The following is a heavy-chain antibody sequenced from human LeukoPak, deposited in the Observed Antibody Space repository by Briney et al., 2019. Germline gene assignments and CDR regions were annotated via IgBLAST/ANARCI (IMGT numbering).Heavy chain of an antibody. D-gene: IGHD3-10*01. CDR2: INHSGST. J-gene: IGHJ2*01. CDR1: GGSFSGYY. V-gene: IGHV4-34*01. Sequence: SETLSLTCAVYGGSFSGYYWSWIRQPPGKGLEWIGEINHSGSTNYNPSLKSRVTISVDTSKNQFSLKLSSVTAADTAVYYCARHSTTMVRIRYFDLWGHGTLVTVSS. CDR3: ARHSTTMVRIRYFDL.